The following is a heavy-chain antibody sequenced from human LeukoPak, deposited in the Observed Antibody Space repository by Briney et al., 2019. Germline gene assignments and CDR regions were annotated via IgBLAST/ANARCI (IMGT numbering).Heavy chain of an antibody. CDR3: AKDGRDYGMDV. J-gene: IGHJ6*02. V-gene: IGHV3-23*01. CDR2: ISGSGGST. D-gene: IGHD1-26*01. Sequence: PGGSLRLSCAASGFTFSTYAMSRVRQAPGKGLERVSAISGSGGSTYYAESVKGRFTISRDNSKNTLYLQMNSLRAGDTAVYYCAKDGRDYGMDVWGQGTTVTVSS. CDR1: GFTFSTYA.